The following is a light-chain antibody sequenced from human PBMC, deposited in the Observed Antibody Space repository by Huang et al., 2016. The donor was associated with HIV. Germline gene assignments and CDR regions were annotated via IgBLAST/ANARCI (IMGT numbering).Light chain of an antibody. Sequence: EIVLTQSPATLSLSPGERATLSCRVSQSISNYLVWYQQKPGQAPRLLFYDASNRATGIPARFSGRGSGTDFTLTISSLEPEDSAIYYCQQRRTWPPVTFGQGTRLDI. CDR2: DAS. V-gene: IGKV3-11*01. CDR3: QQRRTWPPVT. J-gene: IGKJ5*01. CDR1: QSISNY.